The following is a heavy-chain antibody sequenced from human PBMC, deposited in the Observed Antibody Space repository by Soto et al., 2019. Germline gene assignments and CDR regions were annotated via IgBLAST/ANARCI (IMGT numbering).Heavy chain of an antibody. Sequence: QVQLQESGPGLVKPSQTLSLTCTVSGGSISSGDYYWSWIRQPPGKGLAWIGYIYYSGSTYYNPSLKSRVTISVDTSKNQFSLKLSSVTAADTAVYYCAREMRSSGYYFSGWFDPWGQGTLVTVSS. J-gene: IGHJ5*02. CDR2: IYYSGST. D-gene: IGHD3-22*01. V-gene: IGHV4-30-4*01. CDR3: AREMRSSGYYFSGWFDP. CDR1: GGSISSGDYY.